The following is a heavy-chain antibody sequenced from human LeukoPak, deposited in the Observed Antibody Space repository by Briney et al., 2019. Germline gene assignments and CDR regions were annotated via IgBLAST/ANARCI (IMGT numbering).Heavy chain of an antibody. CDR2: INPNSGGT. D-gene: IGHD2-2*02. CDR3: ARYQLLYPPLDAFDI. CDR1: GYTFTGYY. V-gene: IGHV1-2*02. J-gene: IGHJ3*02. Sequence: ASVTVSFKASGYTFTGYYMHWVRQAPGQGLEWMGWINPNSGGTNYAQKFQGRVTMTRDTSISTAYMELSRLRSDDTAVYYCARYQLLYPPLDAFDIWGQGTMVTVSS.